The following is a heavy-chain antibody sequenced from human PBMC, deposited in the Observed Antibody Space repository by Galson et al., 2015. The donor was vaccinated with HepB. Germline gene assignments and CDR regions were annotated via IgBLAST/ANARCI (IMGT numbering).Heavy chain of an antibody. CDR3: ASSSKGLGYFDY. D-gene: IGHD6-19*01. J-gene: IGHJ4*02. CDR2: IYSEGTT. V-gene: IGHV3-53*01. CDR1: GFTVSNNY. Sequence: SLRLSCAASGFTVSNNYMSWVRQAPGKGLEWVSIIYSEGTTQYADSAQGRFTISRDRSKNTLYLQMNSLRAEDTAVYYCASSSKGLGYFDYWGQGTLVSVSS.